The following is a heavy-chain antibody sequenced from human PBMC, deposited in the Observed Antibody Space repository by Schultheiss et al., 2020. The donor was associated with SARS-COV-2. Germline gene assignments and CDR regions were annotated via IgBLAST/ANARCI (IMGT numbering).Heavy chain of an antibody. D-gene: IGHD6-19*01. CDR1: GFTFSSYA. V-gene: IGHV3-30-3*01. Sequence: GGSLRLSCAASGFTFSSYAMHWVRQAPGKGLEWVAVISYDGSNKYYADSVKGRFTTSRDNSKNTLNLQMNSLTVEDTAVYYCARGRLAVSGLDYWGQGTLVTVSS. J-gene: IGHJ4*02. CDR3: ARGRLAVSGLDY. CDR2: ISYDGSNK.